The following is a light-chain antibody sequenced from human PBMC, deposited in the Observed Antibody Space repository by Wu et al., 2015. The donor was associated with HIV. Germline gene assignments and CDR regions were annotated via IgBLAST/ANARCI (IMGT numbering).Light chain of an antibody. Sequence: ETVLTQSPGTLSLSPGERATLSCRASQSVSGSYVAWYQQKPGQAPRLLIYGASIRATGIPDRFGGSGSGTDFTLTISRLEPEDFAVYYCQQYGNSPPGGSFGQGTKLEIK. J-gene: IGKJ2*04. CDR1: QSVSGSY. CDR3: QQYGNSPPGGS. CDR2: GAS. V-gene: IGKV3-20*01.